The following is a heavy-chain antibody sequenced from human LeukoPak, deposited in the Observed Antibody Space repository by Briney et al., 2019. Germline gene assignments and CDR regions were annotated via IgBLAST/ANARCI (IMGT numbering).Heavy chain of an antibody. Sequence: GGSLRLSCPASGFTFSTSTMYWVRQVPGKGLEYVSGMTGNGGSIEYADSVKGRFTISRENSRNTVYLQMRSLTTEDTAVYYCARRSGGFDLWGQGTLVTVS. V-gene: IGHV3-64D*09. CDR3: ARRSGGFDL. CDR2: MTGNGGSI. J-gene: IGHJ4*02. CDR1: GFTFSTST. D-gene: IGHD1-26*01.